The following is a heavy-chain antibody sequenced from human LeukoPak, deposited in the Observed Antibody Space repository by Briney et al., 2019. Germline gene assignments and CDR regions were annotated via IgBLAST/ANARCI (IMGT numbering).Heavy chain of an antibody. CDR2: IYYSGST. CDR1: GGSISSSSYY. J-gene: IGHJ4*02. D-gene: IGHD3-22*01. CDR3: ARRAPADYYDSSGYYSFDY. V-gene: IGHV4-39*01. Sequence: SETLSLTCTVSGGSISSSSYYWGWIRQPPGKGLEWIGSIYYSGSTYYNPSLKSRVTISVDTSKNQFSLKLSSVTAADTAVYYCARRAPADYYDSSGYYSFDYWGQGTLVTVSS.